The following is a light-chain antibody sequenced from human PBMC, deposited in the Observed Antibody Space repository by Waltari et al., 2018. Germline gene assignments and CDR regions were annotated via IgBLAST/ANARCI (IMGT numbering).Light chain of an antibody. CDR3: CSYAGSSAWV. CDR1: SSDGGSYNL. Sequence: QSALTQPASVSGSPGQSITISCTGTSSDGGSYNLVSWYQQHPGKAPKLMIYEGSNGPSGVSNRFAGAKSGNTASLTITGLQAEDESDYYCCSYAGSSAWVFGGGTKLTVL. J-gene: IGLJ3*02. CDR2: EGS. V-gene: IGLV2-23*01.